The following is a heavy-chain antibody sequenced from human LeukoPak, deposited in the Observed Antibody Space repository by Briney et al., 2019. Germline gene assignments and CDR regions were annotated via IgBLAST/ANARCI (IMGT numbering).Heavy chain of an antibody. Sequence: SETLSLTCAAYGGSFSGYYWSWIRQPPGKGLEWIGYIYYGGSTNYNPSLKSRVTISVDTSKNQFSLKLSSVTAADTAVYYCARPNDYGGNQIDYWGQGTLVTVSS. D-gene: IGHD4-23*01. V-gene: IGHV4-59*12. CDR2: IYYGGST. CDR3: ARPNDYGGNQIDY. J-gene: IGHJ4*02. CDR1: GGSFSGYY.